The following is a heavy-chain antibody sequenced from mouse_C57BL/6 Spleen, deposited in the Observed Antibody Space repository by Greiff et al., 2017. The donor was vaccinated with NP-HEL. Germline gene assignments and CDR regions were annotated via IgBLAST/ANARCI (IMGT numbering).Heavy chain of an antibody. CDR3: TRSIYYYGSSLDY. D-gene: IGHD1-1*01. J-gene: IGHJ2*01. CDR1: GYTFTDYE. V-gene: IGHV1-15*01. Sequence: VQLQQSGAELVRPGASVTLSCKASGYTFTDYEMHWVKQTPVHGLEWIGAIDPETGGTAYNQKFKGKAILTADKSSSTAYMELRSLTSEDSAVYYCTRSIYYYGSSLDYWGQGTTLTVSS. CDR2: IDPETGGT.